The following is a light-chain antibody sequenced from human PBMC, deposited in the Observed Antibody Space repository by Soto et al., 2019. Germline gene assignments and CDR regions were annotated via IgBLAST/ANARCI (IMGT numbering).Light chain of an antibody. CDR1: QSVSSK. J-gene: IGKJ1*01. CDR3: LQDFSYPRT. CDR2: DTS. V-gene: IGKV3-15*01. Sequence: EMVMTQSPATLSVSPGERATLSCRASQSVSSKLAWYQQKPGQAPRLLIYDTSTRATGIPARFSGSGSGTEFSLTISSLQSEDFAVYYCLQDFSYPRTFGQGTKVDIK.